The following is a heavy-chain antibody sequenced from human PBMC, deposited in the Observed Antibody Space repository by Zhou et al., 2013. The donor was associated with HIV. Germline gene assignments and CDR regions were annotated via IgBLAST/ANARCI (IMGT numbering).Heavy chain of an antibody. CDR1: GFTFTGFG. V-gene: IGHV1-18*01. D-gene: IGHD4-4*01. CDR2: ISSYNGHT. CDR3: ARAYSTAWYGGGFYYMDV. Sequence: QVQLVQSGAELKKPGASVKVSCKASGFTFTGFGISWVRQAPGQGLEWMGWISSYNGHTNYAQNLQGRVTVTTDTSTGTAYMELRSLRSDDTALYYCARAYSTAWYGGGFYYMDVWGTGTTVTVSS. J-gene: IGHJ6*03.